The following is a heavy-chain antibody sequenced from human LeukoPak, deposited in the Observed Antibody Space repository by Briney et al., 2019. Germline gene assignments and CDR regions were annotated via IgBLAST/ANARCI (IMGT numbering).Heavy chain of an antibody. CDR2: INHSGST. J-gene: IGHJ4*02. D-gene: IGHD3-10*01. CDR3: ARGLYYYGSGSYRGIDY. V-gene: IGHV4-34*01. CDR1: GGSFSGYY. Sequence: SETLSLTCAVYGGSFSGYYWSWIRQPPGKGLEWIGEINHSGSTNYNPSLKSRVTISVDTSKNQFSLKLSSVTAADTAVYYCARGLYYYGSGSYRGIDYWGQGTLVTVSS.